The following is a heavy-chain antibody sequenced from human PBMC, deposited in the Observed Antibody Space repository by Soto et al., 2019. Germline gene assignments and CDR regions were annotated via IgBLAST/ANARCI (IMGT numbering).Heavy chain of an antibody. CDR3: ARSREFDY. CDR1: GGSLSGATYS. CDR2: IFPSGTT. V-gene: IGHV4-30-2*01. J-gene: IGHJ4*02. Sequence: QVQLRESGSGLVKPLETLSLTCGVSGGSLSGATYSWNWIRQPPGKGLEWIGYIFPSGTTYYNPSLKSRVTISIDVSKNHFSLSLRSLTAADTAVYYCARSREFDYWSQGTLVTVSS.